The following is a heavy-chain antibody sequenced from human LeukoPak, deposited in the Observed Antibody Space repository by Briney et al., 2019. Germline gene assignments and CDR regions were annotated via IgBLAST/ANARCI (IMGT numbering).Heavy chain of an antibody. CDR1: GGSTSSYY. CDR2: IYTSGST. V-gene: IGHV4-4*07. D-gene: IGHD6-19*01. CDR3: ARTDGDYSSGWYNYYFDY. J-gene: IGHJ4*02. Sequence: SETLSLTCTVSGGSTSSYYWSWIRQPAGKGLEWIGRIYTSGSTNYNPSLKSRVTMSVDTSKNQFSLKLSSVTAADTAVYYCARTDGDYSSGWYNYYFDYWGQGTLVTVSS.